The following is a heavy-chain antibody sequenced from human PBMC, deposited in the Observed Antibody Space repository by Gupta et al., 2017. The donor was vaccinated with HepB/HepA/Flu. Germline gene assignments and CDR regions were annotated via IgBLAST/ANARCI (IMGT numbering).Heavy chain of an antibody. CDR2: IRGDGGST. V-gene: IGHV3-23*01. J-gene: IGHJ5*02. Sequence: EVQLLESGGGLVQPGGSLRLSCAASGFTFRNYDMSWVRQAPGKGLEWVSTIRGDGGSTYYADSVKGRFTISRDNSKNTVFLQMNSLRAEETAIYYCAVPPGEMATIGWFDPWGQGILVTVSS. D-gene: IGHD5-24*01. CDR1: GFTFRNYD. CDR3: AVPPGEMATIGWFDP.